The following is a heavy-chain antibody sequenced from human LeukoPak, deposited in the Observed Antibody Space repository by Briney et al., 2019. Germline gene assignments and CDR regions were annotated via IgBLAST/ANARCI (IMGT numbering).Heavy chain of an antibody. CDR1: GFTFSSYE. J-gene: IGHJ4*02. D-gene: IGHD3-22*01. V-gene: IGHV3-48*03. Sequence: PGGSLRLSCAASGFTFSSYEMNWARQAPGKGLEWVSYISSSGSTIYYADSVKGRFTISRDNAKNSLYLQMNSLRAEDTAVYYCARDLESGVISPFDYWGQGTLVTVSS. CDR2: ISSSGSTI. CDR3: ARDLESGVISPFDY.